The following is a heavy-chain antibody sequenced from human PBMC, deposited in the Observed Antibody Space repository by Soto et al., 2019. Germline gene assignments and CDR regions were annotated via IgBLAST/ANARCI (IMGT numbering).Heavy chain of an antibody. D-gene: IGHD3-10*01. J-gene: IGHJ6*02. CDR1: GGSISSYY. Sequence: SETLSLTCTVSGGSISSYYWSWIRQPPGKGLEWIGYIYYSGSTNYNPSLKSRVTISVDTSKNQFSLKLSSVTAADTAVYYCAREGGSGNNAHYYGMDVWGQGTTVTVSS. CDR2: IYYSGST. CDR3: AREGGSGNNAHYYGMDV. V-gene: IGHV4-59*01.